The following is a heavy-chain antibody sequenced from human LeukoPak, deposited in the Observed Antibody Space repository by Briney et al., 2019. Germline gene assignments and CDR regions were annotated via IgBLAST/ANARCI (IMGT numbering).Heavy chain of an antibody. J-gene: IGHJ6*02. V-gene: IGHV3-30-3*01. CDR3: ARDKGGVVVPAAILSV. Sequence: GVSLRLSCAASGFTFSSYAMHWVRQAPGKGLEWVAVISYDGSNKYYADSVKGRFTISRDNSKNTLYLQMNSLRAEDTAVYYCARDKGGVVVPAAILSVWGQGATVTVSS. D-gene: IGHD2-2*02. CDR1: GFTFSSYA. CDR2: ISYDGSNK.